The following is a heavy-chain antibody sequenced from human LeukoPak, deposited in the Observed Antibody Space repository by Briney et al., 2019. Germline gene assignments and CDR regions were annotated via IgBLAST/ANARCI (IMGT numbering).Heavy chain of an antibody. D-gene: IGHD5-24*01. CDR2: ISYDGSNK. CDR1: GFTFSSYG. J-gene: IGHJ4*02. CDR3: AKDSGGDGYKNLYYFDY. Sequence: GGSLRLSCAASGFTFSSYGMPWVRQAPGKGLEWVAVISYDGSNKYYADSVKGRFTISRDNSKNTLYLQMNSLRAEDTAVYYCAKDSGGDGYKNLYYFDYWGQGTLVTVSS. V-gene: IGHV3-30*18.